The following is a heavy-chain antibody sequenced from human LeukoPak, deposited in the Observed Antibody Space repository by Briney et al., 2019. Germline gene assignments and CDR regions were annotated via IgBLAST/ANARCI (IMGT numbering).Heavy chain of an antibody. J-gene: IGHJ1*01. D-gene: IGHD6-6*01. Sequence: PGGSLRLSCAAPGFTFSSYAMHWVRQAPGKGLEWVAVISYDGSNKYYADSVKGRFTISRDNSKNTLYLQMNSLRAEDTAVYYCARDRYSSSKYFQHWGQGTLVTVSS. V-gene: IGHV3-30*07. CDR1: GFTFSSYA. CDR2: ISYDGSNK. CDR3: ARDRYSSSKYFQH.